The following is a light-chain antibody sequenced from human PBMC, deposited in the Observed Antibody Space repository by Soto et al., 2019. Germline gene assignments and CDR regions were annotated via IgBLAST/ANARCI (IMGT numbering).Light chain of an antibody. J-gene: IGKJ2*01. V-gene: IGKV4-1*01. Sequence: DIVMTQSPDSLAVCLGERATINCKSSQSVLYSSNNKNYLAWYQQKPGQPPKLLIYWASTRESRVPDRFTGSGSGTDFTLTISSLQAEDVAVYYCQQYYSIPYTFGQGTNLEIK. CDR1: QSVLYSSNNKNY. CDR3: QQYYSIPYT. CDR2: WAS.